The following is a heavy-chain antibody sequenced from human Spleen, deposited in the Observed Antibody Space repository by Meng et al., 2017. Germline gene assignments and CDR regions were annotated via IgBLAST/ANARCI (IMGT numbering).Heavy chain of an antibody. V-gene: IGHV4-31*01. CDR3: ARRGGGYKNWFDP. Sequence: QVQLPASGPGLVKPSQTLSLTCTGSGGSISSGGYYWSWIRQQPGKGLEWIGYIYYSGSTYYNPSLESLVSISVDTSKNQFSLKLYSVTAADTAVYYCARRGGGYKNWFDPWGQGTLVTVSS. CDR2: IYYSGST. CDR1: GGSISSGGYY. J-gene: IGHJ5*02. D-gene: IGHD3-22*01.